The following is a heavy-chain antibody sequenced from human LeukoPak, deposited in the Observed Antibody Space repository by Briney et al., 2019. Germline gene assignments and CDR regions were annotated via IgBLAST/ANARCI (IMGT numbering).Heavy chain of an antibody. V-gene: IGHV3-7*02. CDR2: IKQDGSEK. CDR3: ARVGYSSGWYFDY. J-gene: IGHJ4*02. Sequence: GGSLRLSCAASGFTFSSNWMSWVRQAPGKGLEWVANIKQDGSEKYYVDSVKGRFTISRDNAQKSLYLQMNSLRAEDTAVYYCARVGYSSGWYFDYWGQGTLVTVSS. D-gene: IGHD6-19*01. CDR1: GFTFSSNW.